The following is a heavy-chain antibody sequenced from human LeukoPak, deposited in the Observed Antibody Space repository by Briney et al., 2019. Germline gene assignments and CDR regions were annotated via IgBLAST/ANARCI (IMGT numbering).Heavy chain of an antibody. CDR3: ARVSGQWPDTYFDY. J-gene: IGHJ4*02. CDR1: GGSISSRSYY. V-gene: IGHV4-39*07. Sequence: PSETLSLTCTVSGGSISSRSYYWGWIRQPPGKGLEWIGSIYYSGSTYYNPSLKSRVTISVDTSKNQFSLKLSSVTAADTAVYYCARVSGQWPDTYFDYWGQGTLVTVSS. D-gene: IGHD6-19*01. CDR2: IYYSGST.